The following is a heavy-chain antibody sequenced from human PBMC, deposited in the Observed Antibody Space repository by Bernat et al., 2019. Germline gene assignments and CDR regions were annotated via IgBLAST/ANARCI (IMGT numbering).Heavy chain of an antibody. D-gene: IGHD3-10*01. V-gene: IGHV4-30-4*01. Sequence: QVQLQESGPGLVKPSQTLSLTCTVSGGSISSGDYYWSWIRQPPGKGLEWIGYIYYSGSTYYNPSLKSRVTISVDTSKNQFSLKLSSVTAADTAVYYCARDPSIMVRGAFDAFDIWGQGTMVTVSS. CDR1: GGSISSGDYY. CDR2: IYYSGST. CDR3: ARDPSIMVRGAFDAFDI. J-gene: IGHJ3*02.